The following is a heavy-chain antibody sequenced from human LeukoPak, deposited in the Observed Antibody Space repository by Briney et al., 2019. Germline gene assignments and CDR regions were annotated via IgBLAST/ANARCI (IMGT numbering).Heavy chain of an antibody. CDR1: GFTFSSYW. J-gene: IGHJ6*03. CDR3: ARDFVVVVAATPFYMDV. CDR2: INSDGSST. V-gene: IGHV3-74*01. D-gene: IGHD2-15*01. Sequence: PGGSLRLSCAASGFTFSSYWMHWVRQAPGKGLVWLSRINSDGSSTSYADSVKGRFTISRDNAKNTLYLQMNSLRAEDTAVYYCARDFVVVVAATPFYMDVWGKGTTVTVSS.